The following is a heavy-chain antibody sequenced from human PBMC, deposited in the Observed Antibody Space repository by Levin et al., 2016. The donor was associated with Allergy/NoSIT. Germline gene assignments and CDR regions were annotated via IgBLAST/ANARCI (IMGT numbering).Heavy chain of an antibody. V-gene: IGHV3-23*01. J-gene: IGHJ4*02. D-gene: IGHD6-13*01. CDR1: GFTFSNYA. CDR2: ISRSGGST. Sequence: ESLKISCAASGFTFSNYAMSWVRQAPGKGLEWVSAISRSGGSTYYADSVKGLFTISRDNSKNTLYLQMNSLRAEDTAVYYCAKIKIEGSSWHFFDSWGQGTLVTVSS. CDR3: AKIKIEGSSWHFFDS.